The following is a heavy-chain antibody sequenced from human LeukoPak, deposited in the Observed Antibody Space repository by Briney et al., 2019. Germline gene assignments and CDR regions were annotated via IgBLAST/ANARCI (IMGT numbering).Heavy chain of an antibody. V-gene: IGHV4-34*01. CDR2: INHSGST. J-gene: IGHJ6*02. CDR1: GGSFSGYY. CDR3: ARGRRQDYSNYGYYYYGMDV. D-gene: IGHD4-11*01. Sequence: SETLSLTCAVYGGSFSGYYWSWIRQPPGKGLEWIGEINHSGSTNYNPSLKSRVTISVDTSKNQCSLKLSSVTAADTAVYYCARGRRQDYSNYGYYYYGMDVWGQGTTVTVSS.